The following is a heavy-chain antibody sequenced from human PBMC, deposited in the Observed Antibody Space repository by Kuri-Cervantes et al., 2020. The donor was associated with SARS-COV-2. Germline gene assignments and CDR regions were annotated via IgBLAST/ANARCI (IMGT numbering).Heavy chain of an antibody. CDR1: GFTFRDYA. D-gene: IGHD2-2*01. CDR3: ASDIVVVPAARQETDY. CDR2: INSDGSST. Sequence: GGSLRLSCTTSGFTFRDYAMSWFRQAPGKGLVWVSRINSDGSSTSYADSVKGRFTISRDNAKNTLYLQMNSLRAEDTAMYYCASDIVVVPAARQETDYWGQGTLVTVAS. J-gene: IGHJ4*02. V-gene: IGHV3-74*01.